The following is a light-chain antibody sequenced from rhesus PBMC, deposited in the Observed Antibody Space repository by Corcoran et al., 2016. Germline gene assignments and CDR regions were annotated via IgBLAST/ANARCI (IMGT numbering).Light chain of an antibody. CDR2: KDD. J-gene: IGLJ6*01. CDR3: QVWDSDSLCDI. V-gene: IGLV3-29*01. CDR1: SIGSKY. Sequence: SYELTQPRSVSVSPGQTARITCGGESIGSKYVHWYQQKSSQAPVLVIYKDDHRPSGIPERFSGSNSGTTATLTIGGVEAGDEADYYCQVWDSDSLCDIFGSGTKLTVL.